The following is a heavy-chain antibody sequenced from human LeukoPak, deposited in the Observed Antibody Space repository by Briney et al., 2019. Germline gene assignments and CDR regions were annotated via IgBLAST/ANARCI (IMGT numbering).Heavy chain of an antibody. CDR3: ARGRDDYNFAY. V-gene: IGHV4-34*01. CDR1: GGSFSGFH. Sequence: SETLSLTCAVYGGSFSGFHWTWIRQPPGKGLEWIGEVNHSGSTNYNPSLRSRVTISVDTSKNQFSLKLFSVTAADTAVYYCARGRDDYNFAYWGQGTLVTVSS. CDR2: VNHSGST. J-gene: IGHJ4*02. D-gene: IGHD5-24*01.